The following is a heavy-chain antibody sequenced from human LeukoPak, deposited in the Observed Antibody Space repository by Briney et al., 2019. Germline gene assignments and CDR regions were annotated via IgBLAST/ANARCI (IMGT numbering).Heavy chain of an antibody. J-gene: IGHJ6*02. D-gene: IGHD6-19*01. V-gene: IGHV3-9*03. Sequence: GGSLRLSCAASGFTFDDYAMLWVRQAPGKGLEWVSGISWNSDSIGYADSVKGRLTISRDNAKNSLYLQMNSLRTEDMALYYCAKIAVADYYYYGMDVWGQGTTVTVSS. CDR2: ISWNSDSI. CDR1: GFTFDDYA. CDR3: AKIAVADYYYYGMDV.